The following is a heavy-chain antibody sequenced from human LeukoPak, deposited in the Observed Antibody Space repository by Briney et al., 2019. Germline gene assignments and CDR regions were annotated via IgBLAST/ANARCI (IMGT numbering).Heavy chain of an antibody. CDR2: IYPGDSDT. Sequence: GESLKISCKGSGYSFTSYWIGWVRQMPGKGLEWMGIIYPGDSDTRYSPSFQGQVTISADKSISTAYLQWSSLKASDTAMYYCARHLGYCSSTSCYAGDYYYYGMDVCGQGTTVTVSS. D-gene: IGHD2-2*01. V-gene: IGHV5-51*01. CDR1: GYSFTSYW. CDR3: ARHLGYCSSTSCYAGDYYYYGMDV. J-gene: IGHJ6*02.